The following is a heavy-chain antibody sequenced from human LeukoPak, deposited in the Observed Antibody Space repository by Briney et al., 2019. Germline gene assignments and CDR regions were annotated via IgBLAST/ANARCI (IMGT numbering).Heavy chain of an antibody. J-gene: IGHJ4*02. CDR2: ISFDGSNK. CDR3: AGDPSNGDYYFDY. D-gene: IGHD4-17*01. V-gene: IGHV3-30*04. Sequence: GGSLRLSCAASGFTFSNYALHWVRQAPGKGLEWVAVISFDGSNKYYADSVKGRFTISRDNSKNTLYLQMNSLRAEDTAVYFCAGDPSNGDYYFDYWGQGTLVTVSS. CDR1: GFTFSNYA.